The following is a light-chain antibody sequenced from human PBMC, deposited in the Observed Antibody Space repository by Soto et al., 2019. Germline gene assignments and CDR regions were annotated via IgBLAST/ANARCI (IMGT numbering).Light chain of an antibody. CDR3: QQSYTVPYT. CDR2: AAS. CDR1: QSISTH. J-gene: IGKJ2*01. V-gene: IGKV1-39*01. Sequence: DIQMTQSPSSLSASVGDRVTITCRASQSISTHLNWYQQKPGKAPELLIYAASTLQSGVPSRFSGSESGTDFTLTISSLQPEDFAAYYCQQSYTVPYTFAQGTKLEIK.